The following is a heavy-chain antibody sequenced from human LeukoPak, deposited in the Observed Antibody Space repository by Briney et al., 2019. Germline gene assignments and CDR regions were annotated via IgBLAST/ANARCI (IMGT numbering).Heavy chain of an antibody. CDR2: VNEDGSEQ. CDR1: GYTFTNNW. CDR3: ARGRGWIDP. Sequence: HPGGSLRLSCEASGYTFTNNWMTWFRQAPGKGLEWVANVNEDGSEQNYLDSVKGRFTISRDNAKNSVYLQMDNLRVEETAVYYYARGRGWIDPWGQGTLVTVSS. J-gene: IGHJ5*02. V-gene: IGHV3-7*01. D-gene: IGHD5-24*01.